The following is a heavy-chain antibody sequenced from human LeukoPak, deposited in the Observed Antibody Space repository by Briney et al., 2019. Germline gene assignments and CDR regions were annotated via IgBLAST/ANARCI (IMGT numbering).Heavy chain of an antibody. J-gene: IGHJ6*03. Sequence: PGGSLRLSCAASGFTFSSYSMNWVRQAPGKGLEWVANIKQDGSEKYYVDSVKGRFTISRDNAKNSLYLQMNSLRAEDTAVYYCARAYCGGDCYSYYYYYYMDVWGKGTTVTVSS. V-gene: IGHV3-7*01. CDR1: GFTFSSYS. CDR3: ARAYCGGDCYSYYYYYYMDV. D-gene: IGHD2-21*01. CDR2: IKQDGSEK.